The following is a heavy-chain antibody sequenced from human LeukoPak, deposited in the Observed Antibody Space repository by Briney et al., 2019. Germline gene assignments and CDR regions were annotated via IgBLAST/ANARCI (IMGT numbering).Heavy chain of an antibody. J-gene: IGHJ4*02. CDR2: ISASNGNT. Sequence: ASVKVSCKASGGTFSSYAISWVRQAPGQGLEWMGWISASNGNTNYAQKLQGRVTMTTETSTSTAYMELRSLRSDDTAVYYCARALSRGYSGYDYGLGYWGQGTLVTVSS. D-gene: IGHD5-12*01. CDR1: GGTFSSYA. CDR3: ARALSRGYSGYDYGLGY. V-gene: IGHV1-18*01.